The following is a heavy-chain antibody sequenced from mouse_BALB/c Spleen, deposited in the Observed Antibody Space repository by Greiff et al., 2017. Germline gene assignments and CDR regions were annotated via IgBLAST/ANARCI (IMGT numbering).Heavy chain of an antibody. D-gene: IGHD2-3*01. CDR1: GFNIKDTY. CDR2: IDPANGNT. CDR3: ASERIYDRYYDAMDY. Sequence: EVQLQQSGAELVKPGASVKLSCTASGFNIKDTYMHWVKQRPEQGLEWIGRIDPANGNTKYDPKFQGKATITADTSSNTAYLQLSSLTSEDTAVYYCASERIYDRYYDAMDYWGQGTSVTVSS. V-gene: IGHV14-3*02. J-gene: IGHJ4*01.